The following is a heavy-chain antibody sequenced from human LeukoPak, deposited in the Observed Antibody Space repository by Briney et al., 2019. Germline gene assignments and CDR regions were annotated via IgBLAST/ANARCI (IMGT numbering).Heavy chain of an antibody. CDR3: ARDRGLVVPSNWFDP. Sequence: SETLSLTCTVSGGSISTYYWSWIRQPPGRGLEWIGYIYYSGSTNYNPSLKSRVTISVDTSKNQFSLKLSSVTAADTAVYYCARDRGLVVPSNWFDPWGQGTLVTVSS. CDR1: GGSISTYY. V-gene: IGHV4-59*01. D-gene: IGHD2-2*01. CDR2: IYYSGST. J-gene: IGHJ5*02.